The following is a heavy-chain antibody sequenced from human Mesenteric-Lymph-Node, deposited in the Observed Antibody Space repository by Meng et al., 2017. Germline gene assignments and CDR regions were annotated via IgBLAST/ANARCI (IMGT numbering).Heavy chain of an antibody. CDR2: VYYSGST. CDR1: GGSISSDY. CDR3: ARGRKPPWASIGWRVEAFDI. D-gene: IGHD6-19*01. J-gene: IGHJ3*02. V-gene: IGHV4-59*01. Sequence: SETLSLTCTVSGGSISSDYWNWIRQPPGKGLEWIAYVYYSGSTSYNPSLKSRVTISVDTSKNQFSLKLSSVTAADTAVYYCARGRKPPWASIGWRVEAFDIWGQGTMVTVSS.